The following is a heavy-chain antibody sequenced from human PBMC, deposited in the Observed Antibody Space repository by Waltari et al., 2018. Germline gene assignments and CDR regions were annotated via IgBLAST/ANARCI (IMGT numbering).Heavy chain of an antibody. D-gene: IGHD3-22*01. CDR1: GGTFSSYA. CDR2: IIPIFGTA. Sequence: QVQLVQSGAEVKQPGSSVKVSCKASGGTFSSYAISWVRQAPGQGLEWMGGIIPIFGTANYAQKVQGRVTITADESTSTAYMELSSMRSEDTAVYYCARVDPHYYDRSGYYYEIGRNDAFDIWGQVTMVTVSS. J-gene: IGHJ3*02. CDR3: ARVDPHYYDRSGYYYEIGRNDAFDI. V-gene: IGHV1-69*12.